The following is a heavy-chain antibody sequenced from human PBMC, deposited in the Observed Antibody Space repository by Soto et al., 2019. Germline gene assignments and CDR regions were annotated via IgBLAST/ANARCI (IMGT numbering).Heavy chain of an antibody. CDR1: GDSISTSSYY. CDR3: ARLAYSGYLQT. Sequence: WETLSLTCDVSGDSISTSSYYWGWIRQPPGKGLEWIASIYYSGATCYNPSLQSRVTISVDTSNNRFSLTLSSLTAADTAVYFCARLAYSGYLQTWGQGSLVTVSS. V-gene: IGHV4-39*02. CDR2: IYYSGAT. J-gene: IGHJ1*01. D-gene: IGHD1-26*01.